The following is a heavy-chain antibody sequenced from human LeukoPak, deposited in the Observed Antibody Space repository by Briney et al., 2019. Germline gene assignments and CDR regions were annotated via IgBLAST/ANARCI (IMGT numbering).Heavy chain of an antibody. CDR1: GFTFSSYE. J-gene: IGHJ5*02. Sequence: GGSPRLSCAASGFTFSSYEMNWVRQAPGKGLEWVSYISSSGSTIYYADSVKGRFTISRDNAKNSLYLQMNSLRAEDTAVYYCAREPPSKTYYDILTSYERSWGQGTLVTVSS. CDR3: AREPPSKTYYDILTSYERS. D-gene: IGHD3-9*01. CDR2: ISSSGSTI. V-gene: IGHV3-48*03.